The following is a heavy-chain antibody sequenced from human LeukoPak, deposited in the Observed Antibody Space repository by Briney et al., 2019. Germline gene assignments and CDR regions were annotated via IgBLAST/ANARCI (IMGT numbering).Heavy chain of an antibody. V-gene: IGHV4-59*08. J-gene: IGHJ4*02. Sequence: PSETLALTCTVSGGSISGYYWSWFRLPPGKGPEWIGQISYSGITKYNPALKSRVTVSVDTSKNQVSVNLSSVTAADTAFYYCARHRAIAGPFDHWGQGTLVTVSS. CDR2: ISYSGIT. CDR1: GGSISGYY. D-gene: IGHD6-19*01. CDR3: ARHRAIAGPFDH.